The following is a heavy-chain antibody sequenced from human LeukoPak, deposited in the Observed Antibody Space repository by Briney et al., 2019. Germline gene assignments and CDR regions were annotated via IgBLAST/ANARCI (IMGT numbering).Heavy chain of an antibody. CDR3: AKSLVVGADAFDI. CDR2: ISGSGGST. V-gene: IGHV3-23*01. Sequence: GGSLRLSCAASGFTFSSYAMNWVRQAPGKGLEWVSAISGSGGSTYYADSVKGRFTISRDNSKNTLYLQMNSLTAEDTALYYCAKSLVVGADAFDIWGQGTMVTVSS. J-gene: IGHJ3*02. D-gene: IGHD1-26*01. CDR1: GFTFSSYA.